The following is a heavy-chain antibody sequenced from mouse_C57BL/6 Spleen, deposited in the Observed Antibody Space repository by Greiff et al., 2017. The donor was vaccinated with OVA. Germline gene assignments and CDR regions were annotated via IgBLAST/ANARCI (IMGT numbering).Heavy chain of an antibody. D-gene: IGHD1-1*01. J-gene: IGHJ3*01. Sequence: VQLQESGAELVRPGASVTLSCKASGYTFTDYEMHWVKQTPVHGLEWIGAIDPETGGTAYNQKFKGKAILTADKSSSTAYMELRSLTSDDSAVYYCTREGSYGSSFAYWGQGTLVTVSA. V-gene: IGHV1-15*01. CDR3: TREGSYGSSFAY. CDR1: GYTFTDYE. CDR2: IDPETGGT.